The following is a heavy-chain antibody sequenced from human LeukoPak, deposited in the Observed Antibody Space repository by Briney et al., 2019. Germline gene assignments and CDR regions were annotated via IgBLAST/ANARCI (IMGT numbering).Heavy chain of an antibody. J-gene: IGHJ4*02. CDR3: ARDRTWELNPLDY. V-gene: IGHV3-30*04. CDR2: ISYDGSNK. CDR1: GFTFSSYA. D-gene: IGHD1-26*01. Sequence: TGGSLRLSCAASGFTFSSYAMHWVRQAPGKGLEWVAVISYDGSNKYYADSVKGRFTISRDNSKNTLYLQMNSLRAEDTAVYYCARDRTWELNPLDYWGQGTLVTVSS.